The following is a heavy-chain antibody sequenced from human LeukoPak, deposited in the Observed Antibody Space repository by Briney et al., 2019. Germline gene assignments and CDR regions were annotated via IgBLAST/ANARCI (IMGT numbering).Heavy chain of an antibody. Sequence: ASVKVSCKASGYTFTSYGISWVRQAPGQGLEWMGWIGAYNGNTNYAQKLQGRVTITADESTSTAYMELSSLRSEDTAVYYCATRAWEGWFDPWGQGTLVTVSS. CDR3: ATRAWEGWFDP. V-gene: IGHV1-18*01. D-gene: IGHD1-26*01. CDR1: GYTFTSYG. CDR2: IGAYNGNT. J-gene: IGHJ5*02.